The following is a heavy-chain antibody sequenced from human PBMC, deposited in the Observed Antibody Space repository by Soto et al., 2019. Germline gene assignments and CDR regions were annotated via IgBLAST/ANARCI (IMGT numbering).Heavy chain of an antibody. J-gene: IGHJ4*02. Sequence: ASVKVSCKVSGYSFVGYYLHWMRQAPGQGLEWLGWINPTTGGTNYPQKFQGRVTMTRDTSISTAYMELSSLRSDDTAVYFCARKIRECNFDYWGQGTLVTVS. CDR3: ARKIRECNFDY. CDR2: INPTTGGT. CDR1: GYSFVGYY. V-gene: IGHV1-2*02.